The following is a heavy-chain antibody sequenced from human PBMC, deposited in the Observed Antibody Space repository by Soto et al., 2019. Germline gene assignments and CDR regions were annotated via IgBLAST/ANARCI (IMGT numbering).Heavy chain of an antibody. CDR3: AKDRVGGTFYAPLGF. CDR1: GFNFENYG. J-gene: IGHJ4*02. D-gene: IGHD1-7*01. Sequence: GSLPISSQESGFNFENYGMHWVRKALGKGLEWVAVITYDGSFQYYADSVKGRFTISRDNSKNTLFLHLNTLKPEDTAVYHCAKDRVGGTFYAPLGFWGQGTLVTV. CDR2: ITYDGSFQ. V-gene: IGHV3-30*18.